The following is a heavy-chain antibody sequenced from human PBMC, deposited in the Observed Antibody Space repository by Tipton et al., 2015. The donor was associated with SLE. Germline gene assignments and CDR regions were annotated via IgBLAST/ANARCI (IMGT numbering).Heavy chain of an antibody. CDR1: GFTFSSYA. J-gene: IGHJ4*02. V-gene: IGHV3-23*01. CDR2: ISASGGNK. D-gene: IGHD1-26*01. CDR3: AKEVGATH. Sequence: SLRLSCAASGFTFSSYAMSWVRQAPGKGLGWVSAISASGGNKYYADSVKGRFTISRDNSKDTLYLQMNSLRAEDTAVYYCAKEVGATHWGQGTLVTVSS.